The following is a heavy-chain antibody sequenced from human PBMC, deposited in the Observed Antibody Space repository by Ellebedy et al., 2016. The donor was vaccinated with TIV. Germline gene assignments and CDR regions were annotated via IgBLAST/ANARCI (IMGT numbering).Heavy chain of an antibody. CDR2: IYYSGST. J-gene: IGHJ6*02. CDR1: GVSISSHY. Sequence: MPSETLSLTCSVSGVSISSHYWSWVRQPPGQGLEWIGYIYYSGSTYYNPSLKSRVTISVDTSKNQFSLKVSSVTAADTAVYDCARVSSSGHSQPIYGMDVWGQGTTVTVSS. V-gene: IGHV4-59*08. D-gene: IGHD3-10*01. CDR3: ARVSSSGHSQPIYGMDV.